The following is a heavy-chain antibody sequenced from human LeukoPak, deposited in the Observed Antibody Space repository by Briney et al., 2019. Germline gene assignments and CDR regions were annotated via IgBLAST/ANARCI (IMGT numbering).Heavy chain of an antibody. CDR2: ISNDGRSK. Sequence: GGSLRLSCAASGFTFSGYWMHWVRQVPGKGLVWISYISNDGRSKGYADSVQGRFTISRDNAKNTLSLQMNSLRVDDTAVYYCVKQDTGSYLGGYWGQGTLVTVSS. CDR1: GFTFSGYW. D-gene: IGHD1-26*01. J-gene: IGHJ4*02. V-gene: IGHV3-74*01. CDR3: VKQDTGSYLGGY.